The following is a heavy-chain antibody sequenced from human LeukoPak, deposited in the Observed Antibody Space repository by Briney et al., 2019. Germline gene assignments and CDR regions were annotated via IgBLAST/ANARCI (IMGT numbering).Heavy chain of an antibody. D-gene: IGHD3-22*01. J-gene: IGHJ6*03. CDR2: IIPIFGTA. V-gene: IGHV1-69*06. CDR1: GYTFTDYY. Sequence: ASVKVSCKASGYTFTDYYIQWVRQAPGQGLEWMGGIIPIFGTANYAQKFQGRVTITADKSTSTAYMELSSLRSEDTAVYYCASYGSSGYTGFYYYYYMDVWGKGTTVTVSS. CDR3: ASYGSSGYTGFYYYYYMDV.